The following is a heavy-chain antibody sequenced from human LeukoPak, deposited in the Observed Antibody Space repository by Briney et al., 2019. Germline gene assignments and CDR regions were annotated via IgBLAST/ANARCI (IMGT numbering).Heavy chain of an antibody. CDR2: IIPIFGTA. V-gene: IGHV1-69*13. CDR1: GYTFTSYG. D-gene: IGHD3-22*01. CDR3: ARDGYYDSSGQWVSFDY. J-gene: IGHJ4*02. Sequence: PVASVKVSCTASGYTFTSYGISWVRQAPGQGLEWMGGIIPIFGTANYAQKFQGRVTITADESTSTAYMELSSLRSEDTAVYYCARDGYYDSSGQWVSFDYWGQGTLVTVSS.